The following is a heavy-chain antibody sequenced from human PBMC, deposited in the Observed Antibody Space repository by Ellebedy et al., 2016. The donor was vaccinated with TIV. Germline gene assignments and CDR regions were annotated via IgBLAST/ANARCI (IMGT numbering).Heavy chain of an antibody. Sequence: AASVKVSCKASGYSFTSYDINWVRQAPGQGLEWLGRLNPNDGDTDYAQKFQGRATMTRDTSISTAYMELSRLRFDDTAVYYCAANYDTPLGAFDVWGQGAMVIVSS. V-gene: IGHV1-2*06. CDR2: LNPNDGDT. J-gene: IGHJ3*01. D-gene: IGHD3-16*01. CDR3: AANYDTPLGAFDV. CDR1: GYSFTSYD.